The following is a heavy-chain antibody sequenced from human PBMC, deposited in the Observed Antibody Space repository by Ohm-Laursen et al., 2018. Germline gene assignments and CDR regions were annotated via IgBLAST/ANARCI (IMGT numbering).Heavy chain of an antibody. CDR3: ASSNYYDSSGLIKGTDY. CDR2: IIPILGIA. D-gene: IGHD3-22*01. V-gene: IGHV1-69*04. J-gene: IGHJ4*02. CDR1: GYTFTSYA. Sequence: ASVKVSCKASGYTFTSYAISWVRQAPGQGLEWMGRIIPILGIANYAQKFQGRVTITADKSTSTAYMELSSLRSEDTAVYYCASSNYYDSSGLIKGTDYWGQGTLVTVSS.